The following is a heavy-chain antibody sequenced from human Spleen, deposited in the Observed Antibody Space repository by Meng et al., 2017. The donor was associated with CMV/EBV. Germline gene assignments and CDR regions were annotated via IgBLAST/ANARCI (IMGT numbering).Heavy chain of an antibody. D-gene: IGHD2-2*01. J-gene: IGHJ1*01. CDR2: INHSGST. V-gene: IGHV4-38-2*02. Sequence: SETLSLTCTVSGYSISSGYYWSWIRQPPGKGLEWIGEINHSGSTNYNPSLKSRVTISVDTSKNQFSLKLSSVTAADTAVYYCARRLGYCSSTSCYRGYFQHWGQGTLVTVSS. CDR3: ARRLGYCSSTSCYRGYFQH. CDR1: GYSISSGYY.